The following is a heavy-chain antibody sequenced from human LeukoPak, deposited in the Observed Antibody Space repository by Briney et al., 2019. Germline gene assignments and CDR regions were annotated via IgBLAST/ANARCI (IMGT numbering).Heavy chain of an antibody. Sequence: GGPLRLSCAASGFTFSDYYMSWIRQAPGKGLEWVSYISSSGSTIYYADSVKGRFTISRDNAKNSLYLQMNSLRAEDTAVYYCARHYYEPHYFDYWGQGTLVTVSS. CDR3: ARHYYEPHYFDY. CDR2: ISSSGSTI. J-gene: IGHJ4*02. V-gene: IGHV3-11*04. CDR1: GFTFSDYY. D-gene: IGHD1-26*01.